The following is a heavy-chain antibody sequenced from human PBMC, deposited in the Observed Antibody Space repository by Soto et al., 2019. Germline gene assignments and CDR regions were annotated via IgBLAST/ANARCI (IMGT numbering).Heavy chain of an antibody. CDR2: INHSGST. CDR3: AREGLYYDFWSGYYRWAYFDY. Sequence: SETLSLTCAVYGGSFSGYYWSWIRQPPGKGLEWIGEINHSGSTNYNPSLKSRVTISVDTSKNQFSLKLSSVTAADTAVYYCAREGLYYDFWSGYYRWAYFDYWGQGTLVTVSS. CDR1: GGSFSGYY. J-gene: IGHJ4*02. V-gene: IGHV4-34*01. D-gene: IGHD3-3*01.